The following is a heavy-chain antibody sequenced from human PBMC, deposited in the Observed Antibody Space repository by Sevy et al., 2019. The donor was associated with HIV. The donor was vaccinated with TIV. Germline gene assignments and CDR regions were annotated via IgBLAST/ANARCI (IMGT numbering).Heavy chain of an antibody. CDR1: GSTVNPYA. V-gene: IGHV3-23*01. CDR2: INNSGGST. Sequence: GGSLRLSCIASGSTVNPYAMSWVRQAPGKGLEWVAVINNSGGSTDYADSVRGRFSMSRDNPNVYLEMNSLRVEDTAVYYCVKERVGYISSWYYFDYWGQGTLVTVSS. D-gene: IGHD6-13*01. J-gene: IGHJ4*02. CDR3: VKERVGYISSWYYFDY.